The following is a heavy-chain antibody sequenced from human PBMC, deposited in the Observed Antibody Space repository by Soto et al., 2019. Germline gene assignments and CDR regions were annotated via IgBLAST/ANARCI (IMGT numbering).Heavy chain of an antibody. CDR2: IGGSDGRT. Sequence: GGSLRLSCVVSGFASSSFAMSWVRQAPGKGLEWVSSIGGSDGRTFYADSVKGRFTISRDNSINTLYLRMNSLRGEDTAVYYCAESQASNYNMVFDLWGQGTLVTVSS. V-gene: IGHV3-23*01. D-gene: IGHD4-4*01. CDR3: AESQASNYNMVFDL. CDR1: GFASSSFA. J-gene: IGHJ4*02.